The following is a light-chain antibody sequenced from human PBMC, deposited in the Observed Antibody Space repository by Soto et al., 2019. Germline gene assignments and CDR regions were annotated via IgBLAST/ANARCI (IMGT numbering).Light chain of an antibody. J-gene: IGLJ3*02. CDR1: SSDVGGYNY. Sequence: QSALTQPRSVSGSPGQSVTISCTGTSSDVGGYNYVSWYQQHPGKAPKLVIYDVSKWPSGVPDRFSGSKSGNTASLTISGPQAEDEADYYCCSYAGNSLWVFGGGTKLTVL. V-gene: IGLV2-11*01. CDR2: DVS. CDR3: CSYAGNSLWV.